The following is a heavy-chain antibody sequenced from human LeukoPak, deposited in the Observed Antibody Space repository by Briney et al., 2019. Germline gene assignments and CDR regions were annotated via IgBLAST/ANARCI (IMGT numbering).Heavy chain of an antibody. J-gene: IGHJ6*03. V-gene: IGHV1-2*02. Sequence: ASVKVSCKASGYTFTGYYMHWVRQAPGQGLEWMGWINPNSGGTNYAQKFQGRVTITTDESTSTAYMELSSLRSEDTAVYYCARVGDTAMAQGFNYYYMDVWGKGTTVTVSS. CDR3: ARVGDTAMAQGFNYYYMDV. D-gene: IGHD5-18*01. CDR2: INPNSGGT. CDR1: GYTFTGYY.